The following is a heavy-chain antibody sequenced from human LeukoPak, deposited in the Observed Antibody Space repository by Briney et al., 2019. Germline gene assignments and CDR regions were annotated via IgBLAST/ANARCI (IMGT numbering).Heavy chain of an antibody. V-gene: IGHV1-24*01. CDR2: FDPEDGET. CDR3: ARDSDYYGSGTGRWSMDV. J-gene: IGHJ6*02. CDR1: GYTLTELS. D-gene: IGHD3-10*01. Sequence: ASVKVSCKVSGYTLTELSMHWVRPAPGKGLEGMGGFDPEDGETIYAQKLQGRVTMTRDTSTSTVYMELSSLRSEDTAVYYCARDSDYYGSGTGRWSMDVSGQGTTVTVSS.